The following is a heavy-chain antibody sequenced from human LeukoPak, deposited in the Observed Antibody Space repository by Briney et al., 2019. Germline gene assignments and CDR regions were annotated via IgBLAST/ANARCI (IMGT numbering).Heavy chain of an antibody. CDR2: IREDGDHT. V-gene: IGHV3-7*01. CDR3: ARDGRGGHNDF. Sequence: GSLRLSCVTSGFTFTNHWMSWVRQAPGKGLEWVANIREDGDHTNYVDSVKGRFTTSRDNAKNSLFLQMDGLRVDDTAVYFCARDGRGGHNDFWGQGTLITVSS. CDR1: GFTFTNHW. J-gene: IGHJ4*02. D-gene: IGHD4-23*01.